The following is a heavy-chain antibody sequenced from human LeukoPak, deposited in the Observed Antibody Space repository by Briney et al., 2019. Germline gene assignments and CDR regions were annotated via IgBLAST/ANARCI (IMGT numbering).Heavy chain of an antibody. J-gene: IGHJ4*02. V-gene: IGHV3-23*01. D-gene: IGHD2-21*01. CDR1: GFTFSSYG. CDR3: AKDPNPPLFQDY. Sequence: TGGSLRLSCAASGFTFSSYGMSWVRQAPGKGLEWVSAISGSGGSTYYADSVKGRFTISRDNSKNTLYLQMNSLRAEDTAVYYCAKDPNPPLFQDYWGQGTLVTVSS. CDR2: ISGSGGST.